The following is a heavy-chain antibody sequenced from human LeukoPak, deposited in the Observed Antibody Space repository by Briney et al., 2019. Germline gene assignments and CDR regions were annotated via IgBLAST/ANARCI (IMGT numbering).Heavy chain of an antibody. CDR2: ISAYNGNT. V-gene: IGHV1-18*04. Sequence: VASVEVSCKASGYTFTGYYMHWVRQAPGQGLEWMGWISAYNGNTNYAQKLQGRVTMTTGTSTSTAYMELRSLRSDDTAVYYCARVGRGSSSWWGAFDIWGQGTMVTVSS. CDR3: ARVGRGSSSWWGAFDI. CDR1: GYTFTGYY. J-gene: IGHJ3*02. D-gene: IGHD6-13*01.